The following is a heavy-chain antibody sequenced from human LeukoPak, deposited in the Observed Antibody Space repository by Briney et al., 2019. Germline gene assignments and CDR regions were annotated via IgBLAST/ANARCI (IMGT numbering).Heavy chain of an antibody. J-gene: IGHJ4*02. CDR2: IYYSGST. D-gene: IGHD6-19*01. Sequence: SETLSLTCTVSGGSINSYYWSWIRQPPGKGLEWIGYIYYSGSTNYNPSLKSRVTISLDTSNDQFSNDQFSLRLSSVTAADTAVYYCARGGGWSPYYFDPWGQGTLVTVSS. CDR1: GGSINSYY. V-gene: IGHV4-59*01. CDR3: ARGGGWSPYYFDP.